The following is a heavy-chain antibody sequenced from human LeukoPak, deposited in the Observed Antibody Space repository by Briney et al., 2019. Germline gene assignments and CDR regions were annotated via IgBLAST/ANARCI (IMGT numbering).Heavy chain of an antibody. CDR2: ISGSGGST. Sequence: GGSLRLSCAASGFTFSSYAMSWVRQAPGKGLEWVSAISGSGGSTYYADSVKGRFTISRDNSKNTLYLQMNSLRVEDTAVYYCAKDRGSTYYYDSSGPFDYWGQGTLVTVSS. J-gene: IGHJ4*02. CDR1: GFTFSSYA. V-gene: IGHV3-23*01. CDR3: AKDRGSTYYYDSSGPFDY. D-gene: IGHD3-22*01.